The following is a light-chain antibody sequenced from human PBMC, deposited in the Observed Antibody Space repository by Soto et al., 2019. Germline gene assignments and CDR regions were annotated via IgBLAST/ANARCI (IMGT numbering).Light chain of an antibody. Sequence: DIVLTQSPATLSVSPGKSATLSCRASQSIATDLAWYQQKPGQAPSLLIYGASTRATGIPARFSGSGSGTEFTLTITSLQSEDFAVYYCQQYNNWPVYTFGQGTKLEIK. CDR3: QQYNNWPVYT. CDR2: GAS. CDR1: QSIATD. J-gene: IGKJ2*01. V-gene: IGKV3-15*01.